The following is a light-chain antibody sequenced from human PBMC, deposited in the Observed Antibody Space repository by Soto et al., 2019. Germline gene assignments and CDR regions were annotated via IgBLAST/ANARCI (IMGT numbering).Light chain of an antibody. J-gene: IGLJ3*02. CDR1: SGDIGGYNS. Sequence: QSVLTQPASMSGSPGQSITISCTGTSGDIGGYNSVSWYQQHPGKAPKLLIYEVVKRPSGVSNRFSGSKSGNTASLTISGLQADDEADYYCSSFTSSSTWVFGGGTKVTVL. CDR3: SSFTSSSTWV. CDR2: EVV. V-gene: IGLV2-14*01.